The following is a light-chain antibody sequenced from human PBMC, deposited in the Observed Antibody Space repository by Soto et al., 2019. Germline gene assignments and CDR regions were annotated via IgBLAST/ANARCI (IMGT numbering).Light chain of an antibody. J-gene: IGLJ1*01. CDR3: CSFTSITTYV. V-gene: IGLV2-14*01. CDR2: EVS. CDR1: SSDVGAYNY. Sequence: QSVLTQPASVSGSLGQSITISCTGISSDVGAYNYVSWYQRQPGKAPKLMISEVSNRPSGVSNRFSGSKSGNTASLIISGLQAEDEADYYCCSFTSITTYVFGTGTKVTVL.